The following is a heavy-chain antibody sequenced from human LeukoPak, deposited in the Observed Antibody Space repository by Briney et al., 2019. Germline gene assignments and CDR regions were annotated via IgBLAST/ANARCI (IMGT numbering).Heavy chain of an antibody. CDR3: ANNPTVRGVDLPASQGFAD. J-gene: IGHJ4*02. V-gene: IGHV3-23*01. CDR2: ISGSGGST. Sequence: GGSLRLSCGASGFTFSSYAMLWVREAPGKGVEWVSAISGSGGSTYYADSVKGRFTISRDNSKNTLYLQMNSLRAEDTAVYYRANNPTVRGVDLPASQGFADWGQGTLVTVSS. D-gene: IGHD3-10*01. CDR1: GFTFSSYA.